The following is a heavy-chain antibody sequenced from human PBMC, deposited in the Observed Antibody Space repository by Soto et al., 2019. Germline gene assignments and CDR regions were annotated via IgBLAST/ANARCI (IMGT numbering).Heavy chain of an antibody. CDR1: GGSISSSSYY. CDR2: IYYSGST. Sequence: QLRLQESGPGLVKPSETLSLTCTVSGGSISSSSYYWGWIRQPPGKGLEWIGSIYYSGSTYYNPSLKSRVTISVDTSKNQFSLKLSSVTAADTAVYYCARHRGCSSTSCRRGWFDPWGQGTLVTVSS. D-gene: IGHD2-2*01. CDR3: ARHRGCSSTSCRRGWFDP. J-gene: IGHJ5*02. V-gene: IGHV4-39*01.